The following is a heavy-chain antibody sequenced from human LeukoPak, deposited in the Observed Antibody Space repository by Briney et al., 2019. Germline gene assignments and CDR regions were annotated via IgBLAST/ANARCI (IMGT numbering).Heavy chain of an antibody. J-gene: IGHJ4*02. CDR2: ISSSGSTI. V-gene: IGHV3-11*01. CDR1: GFTFSDYY. Sequence: GGSLRLSCAASGFTFSDYYMSWIRQAPGKGLEWVSYISSSGSTIYYADSVKGRFAISRDNAKNSLHLQMNSLRAEDTAVYYCAREGIAAAGETATLGYFDYWGQGTLVTVSS. D-gene: IGHD6-13*01. CDR3: AREGIAAAGETATLGYFDY.